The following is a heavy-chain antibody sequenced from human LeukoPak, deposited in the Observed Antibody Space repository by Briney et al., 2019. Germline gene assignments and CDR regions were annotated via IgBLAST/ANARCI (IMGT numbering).Heavy chain of an antibody. CDR3: ARGGIQVSGIDEFDY. J-gene: IGHJ4*02. Sequence: GGSLRLSCAASGFTVIDYDMHWVRQFIGKGLEWVSAIGIRGDTHYSGSVKGRFTISRENAESSLYLQMNSLRAEDTAVYYCARGGIQVSGIDEFDYWGQGTLVTVSS. CDR2: IGIRGDT. V-gene: IGHV3-13*01. CDR1: GFTVIDYD. D-gene: IGHD6-19*01.